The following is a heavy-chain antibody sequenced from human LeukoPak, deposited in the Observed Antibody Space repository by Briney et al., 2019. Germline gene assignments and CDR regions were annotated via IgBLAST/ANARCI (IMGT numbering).Heavy chain of an antibody. CDR1: GYTFTGYY. CDR3: ARGPAHYDILTGYYSSNHDAFDI. D-gene: IGHD3-9*01. CDR2: INPNSGGT. J-gene: IGHJ3*02. Sequence: ASVKVSCKAYGYTFTGYYMHWVRQAPGQGLEWMGWINPNSGGTNYAQKFQGRVTMTRDTSISTAYMELSRLRSDDTAVYYCARGPAHYDILTGYYSSNHDAFDIWGQGTMVTVSS. V-gene: IGHV1-2*02.